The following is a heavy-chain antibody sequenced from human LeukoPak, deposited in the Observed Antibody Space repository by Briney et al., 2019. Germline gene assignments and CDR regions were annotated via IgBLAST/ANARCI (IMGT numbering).Heavy chain of an antibody. CDR2: IYSGGST. J-gene: IGHJ4*02. CDR1: GFTVSNNY. D-gene: IGHD4/OR15-4a*01. CDR3: ARERDGAASFDY. Sequence: PGGSLRLSCAASGFTVSNNYMNWVRQAPGKGLEWVSLIYSGGSTHYADSVKGRFTISRDKSKNTLYLQMNSLRVEDTAVYYCARERDGAASFDYWGREPWSPSPQ. V-gene: IGHV3-53*01.